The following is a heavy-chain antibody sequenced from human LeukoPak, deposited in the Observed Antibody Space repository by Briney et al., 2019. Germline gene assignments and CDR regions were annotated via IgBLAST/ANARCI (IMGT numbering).Heavy chain of an antibody. Sequence: ASVKVSCKASGYTFTSYDMNWVRQATGQGLEWMGWMNPNSGNTGYAQKFQGRVTMTRNTSISTAYMELSSLRSEDTAVYYCARGRDLRFLEWLEAYYYYGMDVWGQGTTVTVSS. D-gene: IGHD3-3*01. J-gene: IGHJ6*02. CDR2: MNPNSGNT. CDR1: GYTFTSYD. V-gene: IGHV1-8*01. CDR3: ARGRDLRFLEWLEAYYYYGMDV.